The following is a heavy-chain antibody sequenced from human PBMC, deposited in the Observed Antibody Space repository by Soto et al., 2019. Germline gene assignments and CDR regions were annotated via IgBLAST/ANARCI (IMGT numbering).Heavy chain of an antibody. Sequence: PSETLSLTCTVSGGSISSYYWRWIRQPPGKGLEWIGYIYYSGSTNYNPSLKSRVTISVDTSKNQFSLKLSSVTAADTAVYYCARRPHTGFWENVWFDPWGQGTLVTVTS. CDR2: IYYSGST. V-gene: IGHV4-59*08. CDR3: ARRPHTGFWENVWFDP. J-gene: IGHJ5*02. CDR1: GGSISSYY. D-gene: IGHD3-10*01.